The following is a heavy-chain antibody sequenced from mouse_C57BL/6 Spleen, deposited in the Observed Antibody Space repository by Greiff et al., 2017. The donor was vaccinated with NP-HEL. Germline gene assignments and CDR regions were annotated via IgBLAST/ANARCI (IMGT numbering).Heavy chain of an antibody. Sequence: EVQLQQSGPVLVKPGASVKMSCKASGYTFTDYYMNWVKQSHGKSLEWIGVINPYNGGTSYNQKFKGKATLTVDKSSSTAYMELNSLTSEDSAVYYCARERTYSNYVFDYWGQGTTLTVSS. V-gene: IGHV1-19*01. CDR1: GYTFTDYY. J-gene: IGHJ2*01. CDR3: ARERTYSNYVFDY. D-gene: IGHD2-5*01. CDR2: INPYNGGT.